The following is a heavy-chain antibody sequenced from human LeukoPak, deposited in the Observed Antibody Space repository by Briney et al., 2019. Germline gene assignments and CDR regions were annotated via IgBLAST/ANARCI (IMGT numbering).Heavy chain of an antibody. CDR3: ARARSYQLLPHPFDP. CDR2: ISHSGST. Sequence: SETLSLTCAVYGGSFSGYYWSWIRQPPGKGLEWIGEISHSGSTNYNPSLKSRVTISVDTSKNQFSLKLSSVTAADTAVYYCARARSYQLLPHPFDPWGQGTLVTVSS. J-gene: IGHJ5*02. V-gene: IGHV4-34*01. CDR1: GGSFSGYY. D-gene: IGHD2-2*01.